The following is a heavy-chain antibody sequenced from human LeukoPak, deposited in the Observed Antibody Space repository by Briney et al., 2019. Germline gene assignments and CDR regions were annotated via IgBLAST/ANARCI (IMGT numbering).Heavy chain of an antibody. V-gene: IGHV3-7*01. CDR3: PRDGGTTVTFDP. CDR2: IKQDGGDK. CDR1: GFSFSNYW. Sequence: GSLRLSCAASGFSFSNYWMTWVRQAPGKGLEWVANIKQDGGDKYYVDSVEGRFTIYRDNAKNTLYLQMNSLRAEDTAVYYCPRDGGTTVTFDPWGQGTLVTVSS. D-gene: IGHD4-11*01. J-gene: IGHJ5*02.